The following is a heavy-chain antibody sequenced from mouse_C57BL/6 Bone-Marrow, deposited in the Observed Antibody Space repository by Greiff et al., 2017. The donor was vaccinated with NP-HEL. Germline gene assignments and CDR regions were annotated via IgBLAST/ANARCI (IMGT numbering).Heavy chain of an antibody. Sequence: VQLQQSGAELVRPGASVKLSCTASGFNIKDDYMHWVKQRPEQGLEWIGWIDPENGDTEYASKFKGKATITADTSSNTAYLPLSSLTSEDTAVDYWTTHDGSNLDDWGQGTTLTVSS. D-gene: IGHD2-5*01. V-gene: IGHV14-4*01. CDR2: IDPENGDT. CDR3: TTHDGSNLDD. J-gene: IGHJ2*01. CDR1: GFNIKDDY.